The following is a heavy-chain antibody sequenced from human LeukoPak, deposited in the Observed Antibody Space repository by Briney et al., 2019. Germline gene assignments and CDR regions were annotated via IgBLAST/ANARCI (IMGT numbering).Heavy chain of an antibody. Sequence: SETLSLTCAVYGGSFSGYYWSWIRQPPGKGLEWIGEINHSGSTNYNPSLKSRVTISVDTSKNQFSLKLSSVTAAEAAVYYCASRPIKARVGATAWGQGTLVNVSS. CDR1: GGSFSGYY. CDR3: ASRPIKARVGATA. J-gene: IGHJ5*02. D-gene: IGHD1-26*01. CDR2: INHSGST. V-gene: IGHV4-34*01.